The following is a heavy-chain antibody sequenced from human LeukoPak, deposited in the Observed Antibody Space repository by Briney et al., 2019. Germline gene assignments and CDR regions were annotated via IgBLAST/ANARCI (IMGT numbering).Heavy chain of an antibody. J-gene: IGHJ5*02. V-gene: IGHV4-39*01. CDR2: IYYSGST. CDR1: GGSTSSSSYY. Sequence: SETLSLTCTVSGGSTSSSSYYWGWIRQPPGKGLEWIGSIYYSGSTYYNPSLKSRVTISVDTSKNQFSLKLSSVTAADTAVYYCARSLFRGFWFDPWGQGTLVTVSS. CDR3: ARSLFRGFWFDP. D-gene: IGHD2-21*01.